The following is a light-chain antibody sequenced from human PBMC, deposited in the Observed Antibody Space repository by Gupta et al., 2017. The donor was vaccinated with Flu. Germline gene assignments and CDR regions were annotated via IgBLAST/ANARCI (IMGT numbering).Light chain of an antibody. CDR2: WAS. CDR3: QQEDSTPFT. V-gene: IGKV4-1*01. Sequence: DIFMTQSPLSLPLSLSERATINCTSSQSVFYSSNNKNYLGWYQQKPGQLPHLLIYWASTRQSGVPDRFSGRGSGADFTLTISRRHGEDVAVYYFQQEDSTPFTFGDGTNVEIK. CDR1: QSVFYSSNNKNY. J-gene: IGKJ3*01.